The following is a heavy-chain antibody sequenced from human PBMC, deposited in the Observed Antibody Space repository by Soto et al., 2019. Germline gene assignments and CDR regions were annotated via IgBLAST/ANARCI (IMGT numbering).Heavy chain of an antibody. J-gene: IGHJ2*01. CDR3: FFFFQAEDGIRDCSTVSAFLLNRSSDL. D-gene: IGHD3-9*01. CDR2: ISYDESSK. Sequence: QDKVLEWVADISYDESSKYYADSVKGRYTLSRDNSKNTVYMQMNSLRTEDTAVYYCFFFFQAEDGIRDCSTVSAFLLNRSSDL. V-gene: IGHV3-30*03.